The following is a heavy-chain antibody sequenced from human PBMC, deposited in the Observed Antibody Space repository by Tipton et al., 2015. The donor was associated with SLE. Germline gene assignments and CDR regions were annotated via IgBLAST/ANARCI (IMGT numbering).Heavy chain of an antibody. CDR2: INPSGGST. CDR1: AYVFTSYY. D-gene: IGHD6-19*01. Sequence: QVQLVQSGAEVKKAGASVKVSCEASAYVFTSYYMHWVRQAPGQGLEWMGIINPSGGSTSYAQKFQGRVTMTRDTSTSTVYMELSSLRSEDTALYYCARAGAVASIYYYGMDVWGQGTTVTVSS. V-gene: IGHV1-46*01. CDR3: ARAGAVASIYYYGMDV. J-gene: IGHJ6*02.